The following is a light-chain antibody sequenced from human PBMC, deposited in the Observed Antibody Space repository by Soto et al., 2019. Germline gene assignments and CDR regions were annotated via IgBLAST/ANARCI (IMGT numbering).Light chain of an antibody. CDR3: QQYNSWPRT. CDR2: GAS. J-gene: IGKJ1*01. V-gene: IGKV3-15*01. CDR1: QSVSSN. Sequence: EPVMTQSPATLSVSPGERATLSCRASQSVSSNLAWYQQKPGQAPSLLIYGASTRATSIPARFSGSGSGTELTITISSLQSEDCAVYYCQQYNSWPRTFGQGTKVDIK.